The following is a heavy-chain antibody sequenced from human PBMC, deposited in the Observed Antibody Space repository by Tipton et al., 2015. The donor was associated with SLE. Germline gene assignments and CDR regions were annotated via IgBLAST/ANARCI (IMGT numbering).Heavy chain of an antibody. J-gene: IGHJ6*02. D-gene: IGHD3-3*01. Sequence: TLSLTCAVSGYSISSGYYWGWIRQPPGKGLEWIGEINHSGSTNYNPSLKSRVTISVDTSKNQFSLKLSSVTAADTAVYYCARESEFDFWSGYSNYYGMDVWGQGTTVTVSS. CDR1: GYSISSGYY. V-gene: IGHV4-38-2*02. CDR2: INHSGST. CDR3: ARESEFDFWSGYSNYYGMDV.